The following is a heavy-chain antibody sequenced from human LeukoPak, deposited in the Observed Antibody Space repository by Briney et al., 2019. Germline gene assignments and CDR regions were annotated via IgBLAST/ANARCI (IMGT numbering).Heavy chain of an antibody. J-gene: IGHJ4*02. CDR2: ISTDGSVT. CDR1: GFTFSTYW. Sequence: PGGSLRLSCAASGFTFSTYWMHWVRRAPGKGLVWVSRISTDGSVTSYADSVKGRFTISRDNAKNTMYLQMNSLRAEDTAVYYCARSGGHNRLDYWGQGTLVTVSS. D-gene: IGHD2-15*01. V-gene: IGHV3-74*01. CDR3: ARSGGHNRLDY.